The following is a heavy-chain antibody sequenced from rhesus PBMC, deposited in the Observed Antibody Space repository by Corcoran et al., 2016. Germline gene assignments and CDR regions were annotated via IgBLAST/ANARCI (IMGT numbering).Heavy chain of an antibody. V-gene: IGHV3-16*02. CDR1: GFTFSNYW. CDR2: IKNKADGGAA. D-gene: IGHD2-15*01. J-gene: IGHJ4*01. CDR3: ARGSTRNYFNY. Sequence: EVQLVESGGGLVQPGGSLRLSWAASGFTFSNYWMSWVRQAPGKGRAWVGRIKNKADGGAAAYAESVEGRFTISRDDSKNTLYLQMNSLKTEDTAIYYCARGSTRNYFNYWGRGVLVTVSS.